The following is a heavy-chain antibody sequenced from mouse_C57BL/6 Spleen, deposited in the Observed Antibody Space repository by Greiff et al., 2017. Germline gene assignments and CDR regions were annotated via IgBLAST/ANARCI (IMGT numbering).Heavy chain of an antibody. Sequence: VQLKESGAELVRPGASVKLSCTASGFNIKDDYMHWVKQRPEQGLEWIGWIDPENGDTEYASKFQGKATITADTSSNTAYLQLSSLTSEDTAVYYCTTFYYYGSSYHFAYWGQGTLVTVSA. CDR2: IDPENGDT. CDR1: GFNIKDDY. V-gene: IGHV14-4*01. D-gene: IGHD1-1*01. J-gene: IGHJ3*01. CDR3: TTFYYYGSSYHFAY.